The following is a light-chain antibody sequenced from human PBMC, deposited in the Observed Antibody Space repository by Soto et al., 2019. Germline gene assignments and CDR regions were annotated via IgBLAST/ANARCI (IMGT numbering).Light chain of an antibody. V-gene: IGKV1-12*01. J-gene: IGKJ5*01. Sequence: DIQXXXXPXCVXAXVVGRXXITXRASLTISSWVAWYQQIPGKAPKLLIYDASILQTGVPSRFSGSGSGTDFTLTINSLQPEDFATYYCQQAKSFPITFGQGTRLEI. CDR1: LTISSW. CDR2: DAS. CDR3: QQAKSFPIT.